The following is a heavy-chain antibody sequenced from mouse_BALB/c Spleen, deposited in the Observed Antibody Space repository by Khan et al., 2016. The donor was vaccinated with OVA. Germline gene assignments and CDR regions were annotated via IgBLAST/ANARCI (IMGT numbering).Heavy chain of an antibody. CDR1: GYSITSGYG. V-gene: IGHV3-2*02. Sequence: EVELVESGPGLVKPSQSLSLTCTVTGYSITSGYGWNWIRQFPGNKLEWMGYISYSGSTNYNPSLTRRISITRDTSKNQFFLQLNSVTTDDTATYYRARTARIKYWGQGTTLTVSS. CDR3: ARTARIKY. CDR2: ISYSGST. J-gene: IGHJ2*01. D-gene: IGHD1-2*01.